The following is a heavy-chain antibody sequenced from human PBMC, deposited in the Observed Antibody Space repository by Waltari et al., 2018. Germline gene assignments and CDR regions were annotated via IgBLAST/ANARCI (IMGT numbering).Heavy chain of an antibody. CDR3: ARGNDPLFDY. V-gene: IGHV1-2*02. CDR2: INPNSGGT. CDR1: GYSLTGSH. Sequence: QVQLVQSEAEVKKPGASVKVSCQPSGYSLTGSHMHWVGQDPGQGLEWMGWINPNSGGTNYAQKFQGRVTMTRDTSISTAYMELSRLRSDDTAVYYCARGNDPLFDYWGQGTLVTVSS. D-gene: IGHD1-1*01. J-gene: IGHJ4*02.